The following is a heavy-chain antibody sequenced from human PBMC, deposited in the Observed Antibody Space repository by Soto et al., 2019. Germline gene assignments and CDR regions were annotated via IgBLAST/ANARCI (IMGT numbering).Heavy chain of an antibody. V-gene: IGHV4-4*02. D-gene: IGHD6-13*01. CDR2: IHHSGST. CDR3: ARDGIAATGT. Sequence: QVQLQESGPGLVKPSGTLALTCAVSGGSISSSNWWSWVRQPPGKGLEWIGEIHHSGSTNYNPSRTGRVTISVIKSKNQFSLKMSSVTAADSAVYYCARDGIAATGTWGQGALVTVSS. J-gene: IGHJ4*02. CDR1: GGSISSSNW.